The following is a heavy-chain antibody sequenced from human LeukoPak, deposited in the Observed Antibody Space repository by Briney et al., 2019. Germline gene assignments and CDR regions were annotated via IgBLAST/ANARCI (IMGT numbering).Heavy chain of an antibody. D-gene: IGHD1-26*01. Sequence: SETLSLTCTVSGGSISSYYWAWIRQPPGKGLEWIGSIYYSGSTYYNPSLKSRVTISVDTSKNQFSLKLSSVTAADTAVYYCARGEESWGQGTLVTVSS. CDR2: IYYSGST. J-gene: IGHJ5*02. V-gene: IGHV4-39*07. CDR3: ARGEES. CDR1: GGSISSYY.